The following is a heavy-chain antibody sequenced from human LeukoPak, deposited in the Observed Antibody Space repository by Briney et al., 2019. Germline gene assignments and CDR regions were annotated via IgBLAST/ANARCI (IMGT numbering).Heavy chain of an antibody. CDR1: GGSISSYY. J-gene: IGHJ6*03. V-gene: IGHV4-59*12. D-gene: IGHD3-10*01. CDR3: ARAAYYYGSGSYLPYYYYYYMDV. CDR2: IYYSGST. Sequence: SETLSLTCTVSGGSISSYYWSWIRQPPGKGLEWIGYIYYSGSTYYNPSLKSRVTISVDTSKNQFSLKLSSVTAADTAVYYCARAAYYYGSGSYLPYYYYYYMDVWGKGTTVTVSS.